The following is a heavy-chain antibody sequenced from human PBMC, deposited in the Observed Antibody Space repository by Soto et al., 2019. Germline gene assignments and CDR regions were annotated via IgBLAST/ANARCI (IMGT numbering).Heavy chain of an antibody. CDR2: IKSKTLGGTT. J-gene: IGHJ4*01. D-gene: IGHD1-1*01. Sequence: GGSLRLSWAGWGVDFRNAWINWVPQAQGKGLEWVGRIKSKTLGGTTDFAAPVRGRFAITRDDSRNIAYIQMNNLNTKDTDKNYCTTVFFSDTTEVRFDSWAHGDALTVSS. V-gene: IGHV3-15*07. CDR1: GVDFRNAW. CDR3: TTVFFSDTTEVRFDS.